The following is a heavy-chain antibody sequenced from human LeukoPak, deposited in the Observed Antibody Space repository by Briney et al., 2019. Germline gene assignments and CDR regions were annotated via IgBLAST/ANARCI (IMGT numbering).Heavy chain of an antibody. Sequence: PGGSLRLSCTASKFTFTNYAVSWVRQAPGKGLEWVSSISSSSSYIYYADSVKGRFTISRDDAKNSLYLQMNSLRAEDTAVYYCASRRAYYYGSGSYYFDYWGQGTLVTVSS. J-gene: IGHJ4*02. D-gene: IGHD3-10*01. CDR3: ASRRAYYYGSGSYYFDY. CDR2: ISSSSSYI. CDR1: KFTFTNYA. V-gene: IGHV3-21*01.